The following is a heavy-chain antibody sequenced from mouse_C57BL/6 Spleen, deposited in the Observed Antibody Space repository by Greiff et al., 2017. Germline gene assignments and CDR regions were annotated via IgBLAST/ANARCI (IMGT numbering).Heavy chain of an antibody. CDR3: AKTFITTVGRLWYFDV. CDR2: IWGDGST. CDR1: GFSLTSYG. V-gene: IGHV2-3*01. Sequence: VKLMESGPGLVAPSQSLSITCTVSGFSLTSYGVSWVRQPPGKGLEWLGVIWGDGSTNYHSALISRLSISKDNSKSQVFLKLNSLQTDDTATYYCAKTFITTVGRLWYFDVWGTGTTVTVSS. D-gene: IGHD1-1*01. J-gene: IGHJ1*03.